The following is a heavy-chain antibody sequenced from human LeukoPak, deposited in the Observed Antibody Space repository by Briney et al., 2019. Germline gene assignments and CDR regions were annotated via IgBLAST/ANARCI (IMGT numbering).Heavy chain of an antibody. V-gene: IGHV4-59*08. CDR1: GGSISSYY. D-gene: IGHD6-13*01. Sequence: PSETLSLTCTVSGGSISSYYWNWIRQPPGKGLEWIGYIYYSGSTHYNPSLKSRVTISVDTSKNQFSLQLSSVTAADTAVYYCARQVAAAGTGWFDPWGQGTLVTVSS. CDR3: ARQVAAAGTGWFDP. J-gene: IGHJ5*02. CDR2: IYYSGST.